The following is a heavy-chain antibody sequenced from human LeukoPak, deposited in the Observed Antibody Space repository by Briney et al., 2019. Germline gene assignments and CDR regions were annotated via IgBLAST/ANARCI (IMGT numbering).Heavy chain of an antibody. CDR2: IYTSGST. D-gene: IGHD3-3*01. Sequence: PSETLSLTCTVSGGSISSGSHYWRWIRQPGGKGLEWIGRIYTSGSTNYNPSLKSRVTISVDTSKNQFSLKLSSVTAEDTAVYYCARNTVFWRYYYMDDWGKGTTVTVSS. CDR3: ARNTVFWRYYYMDD. V-gene: IGHV4-61*02. CDR1: GGSISSGSHY. J-gene: IGHJ6*03.